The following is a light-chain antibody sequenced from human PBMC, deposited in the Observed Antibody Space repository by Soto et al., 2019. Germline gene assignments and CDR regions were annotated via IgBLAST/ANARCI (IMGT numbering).Light chain of an antibody. CDR3: EYYGSSCT. CDR1: QSISNNL. J-gene: IGKJ4*02. CDR2: GTT. Sequence: IEWPQYPGTLSLSPVERLTLSCRASQSISNNLVGWYQKQPGEAPRPLNHGTTNRATGIPDRFSGSGSGTDFTLTFSRLEPEDFAVYYCEYYGSSCTFGGGTKVDI. V-gene: IGKV3-20*01.